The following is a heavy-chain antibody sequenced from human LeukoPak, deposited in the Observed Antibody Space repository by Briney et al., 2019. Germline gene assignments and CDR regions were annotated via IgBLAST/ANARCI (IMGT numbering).Heavy chain of an antibody. J-gene: IGHJ4*02. Sequence: GGSLRLSCAASGFTVSSSYMSWVRQAPGKGLEWVSVISSAGTTYYADSVKGRFTISRDNSKNTVYLQVNSLRDEDTAVYYCARDLEAANTYYFDYWGQGTMVTVSS. CDR2: ISSAGTT. D-gene: IGHD6-13*01. CDR3: ARDLEAANTYYFDY. CDR1: GFTVSSSY. V-gene: IGHV3-66*01.